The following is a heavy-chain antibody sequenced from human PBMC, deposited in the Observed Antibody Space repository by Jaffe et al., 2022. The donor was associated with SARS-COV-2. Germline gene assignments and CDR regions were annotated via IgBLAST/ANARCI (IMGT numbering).Heavy chain of an antibody. D-gene: IGHD3-10*01. CDR3: AKAHPGFGELLDAFDI. V-gene: IGHV3-43*01. J-gene: IGHJ3*02. CDR2: ISWDGGST. Sequence: EVQLVESGGVVVQPGGSLRLSCAASGFTFDDYTMHWVRQAPGKGLEWVSLISWDGGSTYYADSVKGRFTISRDNSKNSLYLQMNSLRTEDTALYYCAKAHPGFGELLDAFDIWGQGTMVTVSS. CDR1: GFTFDDYT.